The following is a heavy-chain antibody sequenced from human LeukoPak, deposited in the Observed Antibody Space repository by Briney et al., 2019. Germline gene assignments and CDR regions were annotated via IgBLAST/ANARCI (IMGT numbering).Heavy chain of an antibody. CDR1: GFPFRTFD. CDR3: ARGSSLGFDP. V-gene: IGHV3-13*04. D-gene: IGHD2-2*01. Sequence: GGSLRLSCAASGFPFRTFDFHWVRQATGKGLEWVSSIGSAGDTYYPGSVKGRFTISRENAKNSLYLQMDSLSAADTALYFCARGSSLGFDPWGQGTLVTVSS. CDR2: IGSAGDT. J-gene: IGHJ5*02.